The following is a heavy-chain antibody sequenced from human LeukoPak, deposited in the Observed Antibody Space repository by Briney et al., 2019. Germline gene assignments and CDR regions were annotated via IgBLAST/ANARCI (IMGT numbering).Heavy chain of an antibody. CDR1: GFCFRSYS. CDR2: ISGSSSTI. D-gene: IGHD3-3*01. V-gene: IGHV3-48*04. J-gene: IGHJ6*04. Sequence: GGTLRLSCAASGFCFRSYSMNWVRQGPGKGLEWVSFISGSSSTIYYADSVKGRFTIFRDNAKNSLYLQMNSLTAEDTAVYYYARGMAIFVWGKGTMVTVSS. CDR3: ARGMAIFV.